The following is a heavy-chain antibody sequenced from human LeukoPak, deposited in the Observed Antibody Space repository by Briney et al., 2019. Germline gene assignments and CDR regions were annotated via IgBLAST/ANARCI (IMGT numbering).Heavy chain of an antibody. CDR2: ISYDGSNK. Sequence: PGRSLRPSCAASGSTFSSYAMHWVRQAPGKGLEWVAVISYDGSNKYYADSVKGRFTISRDNSKNTLYLQMNSLRAEDTAVYYCARGGYYYDSSGYSNWGQGTLVTVSS. V-gene: IGHV3-30-3*01. CDR1: GSTFSSYA. CDR3: ARGGYYYDSSGYSN. D-gene: IGHD3-22*01. J-gene: IGHJ4*02.